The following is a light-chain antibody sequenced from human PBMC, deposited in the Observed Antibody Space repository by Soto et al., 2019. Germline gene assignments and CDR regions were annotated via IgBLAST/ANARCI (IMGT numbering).Light chain of an antibody. CDR1: TSDIGRYNY. CDR3: QSYTSSDTLV. CDR2: DVT. Sequence: QSALTQPASVSGSPGQSITLSCTGTTSDIGRYNYVSWYQQHPGKAPRLVIYDVTNRPSGVPDRFSGSKSGNTAPLTISGLQLEDEADYYCQSYTSSDTLVFGGGTKVTVL. V-gene: IGLV2-14*01. J-gene: IGLJ2*01.